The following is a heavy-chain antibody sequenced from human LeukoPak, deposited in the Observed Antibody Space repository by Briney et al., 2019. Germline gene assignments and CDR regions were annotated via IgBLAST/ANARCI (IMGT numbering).Heavy chain of an antibody. CDR1: GYTFTGYY. CDR2: INPNSGGT. V-gene: IGHV1-2*02. D-gene: IGHD3-3*01. Sequence: ASLKVSCKASGYTFTGYYMHWVRQAPGQGLEWMGWINPNSGGTNYAQKLQGRVTMTTDTSTSTAYMELRSLRSDDTAVYYCARSWRGGTGSDYYYMDVWGKGTTVTISS. CDR3: ARSWRGGTGSDYYYMDV. J-gene: IGHJ6*03.